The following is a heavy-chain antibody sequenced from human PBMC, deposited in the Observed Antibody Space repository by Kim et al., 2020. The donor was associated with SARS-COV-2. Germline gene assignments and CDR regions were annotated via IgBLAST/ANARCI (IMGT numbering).Heavy chain of an antibody. D-gene: IGHD3-22*01. CDR3: AKHMTYYYDSSGYYGYYYYGMDV. J-gene: IGHJ6*02. CDR1: GGTFSSYA. CDR2: IIPIFGTA. Sequence: SVKVSCKASGGTFSSYAISWVRQAPGQGLEWMGGIIPIFGTANYAQKFQDRVTITADESTSTAYMELSSLRSEDTAVYYCAKHMTYYYDSSGYYGYYYYGMDVWGQGTTVTVSS. V-gene: IGHV1-69*13.